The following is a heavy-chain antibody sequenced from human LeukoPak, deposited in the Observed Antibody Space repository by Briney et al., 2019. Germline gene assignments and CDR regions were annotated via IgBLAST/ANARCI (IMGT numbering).Heavy chain of an antibody. D-gene: IGHD3-10*01. CDR1: RFTFSSYG. CDR3: ARDTFYGSGSYMDY. V-gene: IGHV3-33*01. J-gene: IGHJ4*02. Sequence: GGSLRFSCAASRFTFSSYGMHWVRQAPGKGLEWVAVIWYDGSNKYYADSVKGRFTISRDNSKNTLYLQMNSLRAEDTAVYYCARDTFYGSGSYMDYWGQGTLVTVSS. CDR2: IWYDGSNK.